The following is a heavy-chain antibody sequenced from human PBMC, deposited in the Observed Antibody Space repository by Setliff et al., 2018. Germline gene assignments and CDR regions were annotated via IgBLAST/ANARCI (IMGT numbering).Heavy chain of an antibody. V-gene: IGHV1-18*01. D-gene: IGHD3-22*01. CDR2: ISPYSGKT. CDR3: ARDVEDITYYYESSGYYRDY. J-gene: IGHJ4*02. Sequence: GASVKVSCKTSGYNFITLGINWVRQAPGQGLEWVGWISPYSGKTDYAQKFQGRVAMTTDTSTATVFMELRSLRSDDTAVYYCARDVEDITYYYESSGYYRDYWGQGTLVTVSS. CDR1: GYNFITLG.